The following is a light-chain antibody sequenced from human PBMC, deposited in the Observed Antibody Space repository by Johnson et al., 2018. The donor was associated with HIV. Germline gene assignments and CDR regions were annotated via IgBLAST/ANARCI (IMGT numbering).Light chain of an antibody. J-gene: IGLJ1*01. CDR3: GTWDTSLTAGGV. Sequence: QSVLTQPPSVSAAPGQKVTISCSGSSSNLGNNYVSWYQQLPGTAPKLLIYDNNKRPSGIPDRLSGSKSGTSATLGITGLQTGDEADYYCGTWDTSLTAGGVFGTGTKVTVL. CDR1: SSNLGNNY. V-gene: IGLV1-51*01. CDR2: DNN.